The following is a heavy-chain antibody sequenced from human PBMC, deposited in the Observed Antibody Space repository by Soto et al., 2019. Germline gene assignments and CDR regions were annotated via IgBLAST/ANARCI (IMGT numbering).Heavy chain of an antibody. V-gene: IGHV4-59*01. CDR1: GGSIYSYY. Sequence: QVQLQESGPGLVKPSETLSLTCTVSGGSIYSYYWSWIRQPPGKEPEWIGYVYYSGTTNYNPSLKSRVTISVDMSNNKFSLRLTSVTAADTAVYYCARGHNWGGSAFDIWGQGTMVTVSS. J-gene: IGHJ3*02. CDR3: ARGHNWGGSAFDI. D-gene: IGHD3-16*01. CDR2: VYYSGTT.